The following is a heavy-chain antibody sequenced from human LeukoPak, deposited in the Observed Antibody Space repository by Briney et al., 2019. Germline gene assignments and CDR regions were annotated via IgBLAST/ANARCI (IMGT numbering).Heavy chain of an antibody. Sequence: GGSLRLSCAASGFTFSSYAMSWVRQAPGKGLEWVSAISGSGGSTYYADSVKGRFPISRDNSKNTLYLQMNSLRAEDTAVYYCAKVPYGDYVGLNYYYYYGMDVWGQGTTVTVSS. D-gene: IGHD4-17*01. CDR2: ISGSGGST. CDR3: AKVPYGDYVGLNYYYYYGMDV. CDR1: GFTFSSYA. V-gene: IGHV3-23*01. J-gene: IGHJ6*02.